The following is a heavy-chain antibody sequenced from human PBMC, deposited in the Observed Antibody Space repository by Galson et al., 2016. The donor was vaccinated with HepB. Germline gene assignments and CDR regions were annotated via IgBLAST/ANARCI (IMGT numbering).Heavy chain of an antibody. CDR1: GGTFSSYT. CDR3: ATSSFRRLIFDY. V-gene: IGHV1-69*13. CDR2: VIPIFDAS. Sequence: SVKVSRKASGGTFSSYTFSWVRQAPGQGLEWMGGVIPIFDASNYAPEFQARVTITADESTSTAYMELSGLRSGDTAVYYCATSSFRRLIFDYWGQGTLVTVSP. D-gene: IGHD2-21*01. J-gene: IGHJ4*02.